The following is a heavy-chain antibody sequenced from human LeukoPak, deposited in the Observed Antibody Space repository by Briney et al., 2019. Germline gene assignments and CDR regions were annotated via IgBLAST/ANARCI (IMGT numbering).Heavy chain of an antibody. CDR3: ASSRSGWYWDFDY. Sequence: ASVKVSCKASGYTFTSYGISWVRQAPGQGLEWMGWISAYNGNTNYAQKLQGRVTMTTDTSTSTAYMELRSLRSDDTAVYYCASSRSGWYWDFDYWAREPWSPSPQ. CDR2: ISAYNGNT. D-gene: IGHD6-19*01. CDR1: GYTFTSYG. J-gene: IGHJ4*02. V-gene: IGHV1-18*01.